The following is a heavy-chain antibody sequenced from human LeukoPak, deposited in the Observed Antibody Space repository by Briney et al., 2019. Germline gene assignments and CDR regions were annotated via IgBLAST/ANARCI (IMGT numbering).Heavy chain of an antibody. CDR1: GFTFSSYW. CDR2: IKTDGSST. Sequence: GGSLRLSCSASGFTFSSYWMNWVRQAPGKGLVWVSRIKTDGSSTTYADPAKGRFTISRDNAKNTLYLQMNSLRAEDTAVYFCARGAGNPALFDYWGQGTLVTVSS. J-gene: IGHJ4*02. D-gene: IGHD4-23*01. CDR3: ARGAGNPALFDY. V-gene: IGHV3-74*01.